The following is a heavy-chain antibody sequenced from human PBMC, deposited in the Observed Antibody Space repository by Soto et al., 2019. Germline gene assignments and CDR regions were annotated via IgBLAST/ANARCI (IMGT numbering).Heavy chain of an antibody. D-gene: IGHD2-2*01. J-gene: IGHJ5*02. CDR1: GYTFVSQG. V-gene: IGHV1-18*01. CDR3: ASHKGGLVASDICIDP. Sequence: QAQLAQSGAEVRKPGASVKVSCKASGYTFVSQGICWVRQAPGQGLEWLGWISVSNGNTKYAPKLQGRVTLTTDTTTGTTNTQLQTLSSDDTAVYYCASHKGGLVASDICIDPWGQSTLVTVST. CDR2: ISVSNGNT.